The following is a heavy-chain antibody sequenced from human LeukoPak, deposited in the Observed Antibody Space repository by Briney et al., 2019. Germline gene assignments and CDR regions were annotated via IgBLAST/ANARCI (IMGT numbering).Heavy chain of an antibody. D-gene: IGHD2-2*02. CDR3: ARESGGNTPYYFDY. CDR2: ISYDDGSDK. CDR1: GFTFSSYA. J-gene: IGHJ4*02. Sequence: GGSLRLSCAASGFTFSSYALHWVRQAPGKGLEWVAVISYDDGSDKYYADSVKGRFTISRDNSKNTLYLQMNSLRTEDTAVYYCARESGGNTPYYFDYWGQGTLVTVSS. V-gene: IGHV3-30*04.